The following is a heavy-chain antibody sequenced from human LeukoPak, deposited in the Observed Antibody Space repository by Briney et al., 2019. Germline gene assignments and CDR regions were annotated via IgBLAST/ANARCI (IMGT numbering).Heavy chain of an antibody. J-gene: IGHJ4*02. CDR1: GFTFSSYS. Sequence: GGSLRLSCAASGFTFSSYSMNWVRQAPGEGLEWVANIKQDGSEKYYVDSVKGRFTISRDNAKNSLYLQMNSLRAEDTAVYYCARQRRYCSGDNCYQRTFDYWGQGTLVTVSS. CDR2: IKQDGSEK. D-gene: IGHD2-15*01. CDR3: ARQRRYCSGDNCYQRTFDY. V-gene: IGHV3-7*01.